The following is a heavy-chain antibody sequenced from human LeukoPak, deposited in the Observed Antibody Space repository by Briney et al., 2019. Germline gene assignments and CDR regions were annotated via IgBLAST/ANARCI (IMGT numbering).Heavy chain of an antibody. CDR3: AELGITMIGGV. Sequence: GGSLRLSCAASGFTFSNYWMHWVRQAPGKGLVWVSRINSDGINTSYADSVKGRFTISRDNTKNSLYLQMNSPRAEDTAVYYCAELGITMIGGVWGKGTTVTISS. V-gene: IGHV3-74*01. CDR1: GFTFSNYW. J-gene: IGHJ6*04. D-gene: IGHD3-10*02. CDR2: INSDGINT.